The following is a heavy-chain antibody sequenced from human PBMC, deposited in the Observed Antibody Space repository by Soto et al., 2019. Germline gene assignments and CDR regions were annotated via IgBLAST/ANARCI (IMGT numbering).Heavy chain of an antibody. CDR1: GFTFSSYG. V-gene: IGHV3-30*18. D-gene: IGHD2-8*01. J-gene: IGHJ4*02. CDR2: LSHDGSNK. Sequence: SLRLSCAASGFTFSSYGMHWVRQAPGKGLEREAVLSHDGSNKYYADSVKGRFTISRDNSKNTLYLQMNSLRAEDTAVYYCAKPLKGNFDYWGQGTLVTFSS. CDR3: AKPLKGNFDY.